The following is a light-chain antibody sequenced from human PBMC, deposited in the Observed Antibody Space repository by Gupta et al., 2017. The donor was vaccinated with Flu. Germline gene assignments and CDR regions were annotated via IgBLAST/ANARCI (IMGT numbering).Light chain of an antibody. CDR2: AAS. Sequence: DIQMTQFPSSVSASVGDRVTITCRASQDISSWLGWYQQKPGKAPKLLIFAASTVNSGVSSRFSGSGSGTDFSLTINNLQPEDFATYYCQQRKNFPGTFGHGTKVDIK. V-gene: IGKV1D-12*01. CDR3: QQRKNFPGT. J-gene: IGKJ3*01. CDR1: QDISSW.